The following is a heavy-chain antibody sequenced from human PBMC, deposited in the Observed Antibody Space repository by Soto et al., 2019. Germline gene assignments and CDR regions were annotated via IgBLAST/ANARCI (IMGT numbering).Heavy chain of an antibody. J-gene: IGHJ4*02. CDR3: ARADCGGQCACDY. Sequence: GSLRLSCTASGFTFGTYAMHWVRQAPGKGLEWVAGIWYDGRIENYADSVKGRFSISRDNSKNTVALHTNSLRVEDTAIYYCARADCGGQCACDYWGQGALVTVSS. CDR2: IWYDGRIE. CDR1: GFTFGTYA. V-gene: IGHV3-33*01. D-gene: IGHD2-21*01.